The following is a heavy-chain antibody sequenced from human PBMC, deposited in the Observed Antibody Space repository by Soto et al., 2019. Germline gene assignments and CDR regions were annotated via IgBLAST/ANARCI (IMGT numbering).Heavy chain of an antibody. CDR2: MNPNSGNT. J-gene: IGHJ6*03. D-gene: IGHD5-12*01. Sequence: ASVKVSCKASGYTFTSYDINWVRQATGQGLEWMGWMNPNSGNTGYAQKFQGRVTMTRNTSISTAYMELSSLRSEDTAVYYCARGPLVVATVRYYYYYYMDVWGKGTTVTVSS. CDR3: ARGPLVVATVRYYYYYYMDV. CDR1: GYTFTSYD. V-gene: IGHV1-8*01.